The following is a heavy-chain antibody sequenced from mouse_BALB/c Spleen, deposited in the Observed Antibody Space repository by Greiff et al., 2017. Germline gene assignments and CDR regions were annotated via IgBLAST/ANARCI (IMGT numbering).Heavy chain of an antibody. CDR2: SGNKANDYTT. V-gene: IGHV7-1*02. Sequence: EVMLVESGGGLVQPGGSLRLSCATSGFTFSDFYMEWVRQPPGKRLEWIAASGNKANDYTTEYSASVKGRFIVPRDTSQSILYLQMNALRAADTAIYYCARDGGYRYMDYWGQGTSVTVSS. D-gene: IGHD2-14*01. CDR1: GFTFSDFY. CDR3: ARDGGYRYMDY. J-gene: IGHJ4*01.